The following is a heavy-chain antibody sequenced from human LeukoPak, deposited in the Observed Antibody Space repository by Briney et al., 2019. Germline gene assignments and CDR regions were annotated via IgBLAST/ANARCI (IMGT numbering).Heavy chain of an antibody. Sequence: GGSLRLSCAASGFNFSSYDMNWVRQAPGKGLEWVSYISNSGTSIYYADSVKGRFTISRDNAKNSLYLQMNSLRAEDTAVYYCARRYSTSSVEDFDYWGQGTLVTVSS. D-gene: IGHD6-6*01. CDR2: ISNSGTSI. CDR3: ARRYSTSSVEDFDY. J-gene: IGHJ4*02. V-gene: IGHV3-48*03. CDR1: GFNFSSYD.